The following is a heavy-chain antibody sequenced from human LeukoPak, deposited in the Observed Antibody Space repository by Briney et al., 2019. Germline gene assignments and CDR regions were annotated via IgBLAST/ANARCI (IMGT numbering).Heavy chain of an antibody. CDR1: GYSISSGYY. J-gene: IGHJ4*02. V-gene: IGHV4-38-2*01. CDR2: IYHSGST. CDR3: ARMYDSGGFIFDY. Sequence: PSETLSLTCSVSGYSISSGYYWGWIRQPPGKGLEWIGSIYHSGSTYYNPSLKSRVTISVHTSKNQFSLTLGSVTTVYPAVYYCARMYDSGGFIFDYWGQGTLVTVSS. D-gene: IGHD3-22*01.